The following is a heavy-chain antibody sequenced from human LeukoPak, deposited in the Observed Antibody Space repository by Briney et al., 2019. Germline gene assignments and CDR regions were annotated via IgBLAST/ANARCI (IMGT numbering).Heavy chain of an antibody. CDR2: ISSSSSYI. Sequence: PGGSLRLSCAASGFTFSSYSMNWVRQAPGKGLEWVSSISSSSSYIYYADSVKGRFTISRDNAKNSLYLQMNSLRAEGTAVYYCARGLHIVVVTAVFDYWGQGTLVTVSS. CDR3: ARGLHIVVVTAVFDY. D-gene: IGHD2-21*02. V-gene: IGHV3-21*01. J-gene: IGHJ4*02. CDR1: GFTFSSYS.